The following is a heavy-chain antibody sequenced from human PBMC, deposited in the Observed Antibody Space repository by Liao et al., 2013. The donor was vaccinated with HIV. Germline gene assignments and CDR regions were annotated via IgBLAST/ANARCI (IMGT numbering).Heavy chain of an antibody. J-gene: IGHJ4*02. V-gene: IGHV4-59*01. CDR3: ARSPSGYCSGGSCYPRTFDY. D-gene: IGHD2-15*01. CDR2: IYYSGST. Sequence: QVQLQESGPGLVKPSETLSLTCTVSGGSISSYYWSWIRQPPGKGLEWIGYIYYSGSTNYNPSLKSRVTISVDTSKKQFSLKLSSVTAADTAVYYCARSPSGYCSGGSCYPRTFDYWGQGILVTVSS. CDR1: GGSISSYY.